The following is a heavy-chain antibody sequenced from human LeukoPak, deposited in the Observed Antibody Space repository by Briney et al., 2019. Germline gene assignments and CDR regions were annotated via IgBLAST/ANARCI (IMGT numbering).Heavy chain of an antibody. CDR2: IIPIFGTA. D-gene: IGHD6-13*01. J-gene: IGHJ5*02. V-gene: IGHV1-69*13. CDR1: GGTFSSYA. Sequence: SVKVSCKASGGTFSSYAISWVRQAPGQGLEWMGGIIPIFGTANYAQKFQGRVTITADESTSTAYMELSSLRSEDTAVYYCARDPAEQQLSWFDPWGQGTLVTVSS. CDR3: ARDPAEQQLSWFDP.